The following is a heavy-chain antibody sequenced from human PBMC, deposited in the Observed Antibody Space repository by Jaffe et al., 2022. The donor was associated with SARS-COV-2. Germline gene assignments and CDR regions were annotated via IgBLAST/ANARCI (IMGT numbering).Heavy chain of an antibody. CDR2: INPSGGST. D-gene: IGHD2-2*01. Sequence: QVQLVQSGAEVKKPGASVKVSCKASGYTFTSYYMHWVRQAPGQGLEWMGIINPSGGSTSYAQKFQGRVTMTRDTSTSTVYMELSSLRSEDTAVYYCARKVIVVVPAAPESGYGMDVWGQGTTVTVSS. CDR1: GYTFTSYY. J-gene: IGHJ6*02. V-gene: IGHV1-46*01. CDR3: ARKVIVVVPAAPESGYGMDV.